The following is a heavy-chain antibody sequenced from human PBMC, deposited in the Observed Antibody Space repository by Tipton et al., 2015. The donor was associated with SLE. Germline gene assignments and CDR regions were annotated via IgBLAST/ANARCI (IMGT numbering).Heavy chain of an antibody. D-gene: IGHD3-22*01. CDR1: GGSITSSSSY. CDR3: ARDRWNYYDSSGYYGAIDY. V-gene: IGHV4-39*07. Sequence: TLSLTCTVSGGSITSSSSYWVWIRQPPGKRLEWIGSIYYSGSTYYNPSLKSRITMSVDTSKNQFSLKLSSVTAADTAVYYCARDRWNYYDSSGYYGAIDYWGQGTLVTVSS. CDR2: IYYSGST. J-gene: IGHJ4*02.